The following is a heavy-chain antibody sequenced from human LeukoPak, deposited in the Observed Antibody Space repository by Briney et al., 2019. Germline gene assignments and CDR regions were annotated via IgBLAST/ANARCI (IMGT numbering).Heavy chain of an antibody. D-gene: IGHD3-10*01. CDR3: ARGRHYYGSGSYNWFDP. CDR1: GYTFTSYY. V-gene: IGHV1-46*01. Sequence: ASVKVSCKASGYTFTSYYMHWVRQAPGQGLEWMGIINPSGGSTSYAQKFQGRVTMTRDTSTSTVYMELSSLRSEDTAVYYCARGRHYYGSGSYNWFDPWGQGTLVTVSS. CDR2: INPSGGST. J-gene: IGHJ5*02.